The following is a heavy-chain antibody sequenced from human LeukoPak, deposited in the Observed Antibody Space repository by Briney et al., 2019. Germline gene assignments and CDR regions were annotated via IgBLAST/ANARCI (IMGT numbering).Heavy chain of an antibody. Sequence: GASVKVSCKASGCTFTGYYMHWVRQAPGQGLEWMGWINPNSGGTNYAQKFQGRVTMTRDTSISTAYMELSRLRSDDAAVYYCARGSGYSGYDQDYWGQGTPVTVSS. J-gene: IGHJ4*02. V-gene: IGHV1-2*02. CDR2: INPNSGGT. CDR1: GCTFTGYY. D-gene: IGHD5-12*01. CDR3: ARGSGYSGYDQDY.